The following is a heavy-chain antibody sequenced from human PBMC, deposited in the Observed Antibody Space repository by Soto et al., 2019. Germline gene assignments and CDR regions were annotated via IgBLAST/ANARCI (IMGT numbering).Heavy chain of an antibody. CDR3: ANAEHPRRSIGFDY. D-gene: IGHD3-16*02. J-gene: IGHJ4*02. CDR1: GFTFASYV. CDR2: ISATGGST. V-gene: IGHV3-23*01. Sequence: PGGSLRLSCAASGFTFASYVMTWVRQAPGKGLEWVSSISATGGSTYYAGSVKGRFTISRDNSKNTLYLQMNSLRAEDTAIYYCANAEHPRRSIGFDYWGQGTLVTVS.